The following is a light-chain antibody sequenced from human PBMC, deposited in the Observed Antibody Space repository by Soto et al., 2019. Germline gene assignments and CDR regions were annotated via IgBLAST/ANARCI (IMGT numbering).Light chain of an antibody. J-gene: IGKJ5*01. V-gene: IGKV3-11*02. CDR2: DAS. Sequence: EIVLTQSPGTLSLSPGERATLACRASQSVTSTYLACYQQKPGHPPRLLMFDASRRAAGIPPRFSGGGFGREFTLTISSLEPEDFAIYYCQQRGETFGPGTRLEI. CDR3: QQRGET. CDR1: QSVTSTY.